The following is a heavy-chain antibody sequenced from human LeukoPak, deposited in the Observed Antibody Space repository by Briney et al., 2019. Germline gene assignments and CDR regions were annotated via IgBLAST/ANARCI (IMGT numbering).Heavy chain of an antibody. CDR1: GFRLSTYW. CDR2: IKQNGSEK. CDR3: ARDGVLAALDV. Sequence: GGSLRLSCAVSGFRLSTYWMSWVRQAPGKGLEWLTNIKQNGSEKYYVVSVKGRFTISRDNAKNSLYLQMNSLRTEDTAVYYCARDGVLAALDVWGKGTTV. D-gene: IGHD3-3*02. J-gene: IGHJ6*03. V-gene: IGHV3-7*01.